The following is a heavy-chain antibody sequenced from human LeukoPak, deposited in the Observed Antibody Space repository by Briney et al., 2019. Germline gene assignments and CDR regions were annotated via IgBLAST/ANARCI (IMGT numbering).Heavy chain of an antibody. CDR1: GYSFSSYW. CDR3: ARQVATYWYFDL. V-gene: IGHV5-51*01. CDR2: IYPGDSDT. Sequence: GESLKISCEGSGYSFSSYWIGWVRQMPGKGLEWMGIIYPGDSDTRYSPTFQGQVTISVDKSISTAYLQWSSLKASDTAIYYCARQVATYWYFDLWGRGTLVTVSS. D-gene: IGHD5-12*01. J-gene: IGHJ2*01.